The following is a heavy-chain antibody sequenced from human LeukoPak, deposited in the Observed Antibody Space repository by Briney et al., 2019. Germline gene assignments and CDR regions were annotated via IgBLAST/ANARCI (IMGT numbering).Heavy chain of an antibody. Sequence: SVKVSCKASGGSFSSHGITWVRQAPGQGLEWMGRILPIFKRTDYAQKFQDRVTITADESRTTVYMEMSSLRSDDTAVYYCARMYCSSTSCYHDYWGQGTLVTVSS. D-gene: IGHD2-2*01. V-gene: IGHV1-69*13. CDR1: GGSFSSHG. J-gene: IGHJ4*02. CDR2: ILPIFKRT. CDR3: ARMYCSSTSCYHDY.